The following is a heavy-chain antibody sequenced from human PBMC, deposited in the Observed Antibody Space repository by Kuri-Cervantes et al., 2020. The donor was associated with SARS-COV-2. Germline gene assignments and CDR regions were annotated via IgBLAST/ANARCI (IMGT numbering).Heavy chain of an antibody. D-gene: IGHD3-16*01. CDR2: ISYDGSNK. Sequence: GESLKISCAASGFTFSSYAMHWVRQAPGKGLEWVAVISYDGSNKYYADSVKGRFTISRDNAKNSLYLQMKSLRAEDTAVYYCTTVLLGAHDHWGQGTLVTVSS. J-gene: IGHJ4*02. V-gene: IGHV3-30-3*01. CDR1: GFTFSSYA. CDR3: TTVLLGAHDH.